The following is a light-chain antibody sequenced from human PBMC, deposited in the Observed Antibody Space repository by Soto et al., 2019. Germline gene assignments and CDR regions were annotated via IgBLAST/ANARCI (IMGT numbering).Light chain of an antibody. CDR3: QQYNNWPQT. Sequence: EIVLTQSPGTLALSAGERATLSCRASQSVSSSYLAWYQQKPGQAPRLLIFGSSTRATGIPARFSGSGSGTEFTLTISSLQSEDFAVYYCQQYNNWPQTFGQGTKV. J-gene: IGKJ1*01. V-gene: IGKV3-15*01. CDR2: GSS. CDR1: QSVSSSY.